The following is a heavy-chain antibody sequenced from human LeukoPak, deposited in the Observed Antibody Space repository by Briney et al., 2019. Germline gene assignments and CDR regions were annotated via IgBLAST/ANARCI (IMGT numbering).Heavy chain of an antibody. CDR1: GGSISNKY. CDR3: ATTTIRLGY. V-gene: IGHV4-34*01. CDR2: INHSGST. J-gene: IGHJ4*02. D-gene: IGHD1-1*01. Sequence: SETLSLTCTVSGGSISNKYWSWIRQPPGKGLEWIGEINHSGSTNYNPSLKSRVTISVDTSKNQFSLKLSSVTAADTAVYYCATTTIRLGYWGQGTLVTVSS.